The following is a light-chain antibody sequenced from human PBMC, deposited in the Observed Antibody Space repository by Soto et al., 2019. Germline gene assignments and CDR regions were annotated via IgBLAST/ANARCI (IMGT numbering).Light chain of an antibody. CDR3: SLSYSGAV. CDR1: TGAVTSGHY. CDR2: DTS. V-gene: IGLV7-46*01. Sequence: QTVVTQEPSLTVSPGGTVTLTCGSSTGAVTSGHYPYWFQQKPGQAPRTLIYDTSNKHSWTPARFSGSLLGGKAALTLSGAQPEDEAEYYCSLSYSGAVFGGGTQLTVL. J-gene: IGLJ7*01.